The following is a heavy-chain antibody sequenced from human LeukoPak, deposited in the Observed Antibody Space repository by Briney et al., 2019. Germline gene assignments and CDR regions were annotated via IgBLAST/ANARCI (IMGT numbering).Heavy chain of an antibody. CDR1: GGSISSYF. J-gene: IGHJ2*01. CDR2: IYYSGST. V-gene: IGHV4-59*01. D-gene: IGHD3-22*01. CDR3: ARTYYYDSSGYYYVYFDL. Sequence: SETLSLTCTVSGGSISSYFWSWIRQPPGKGLEWIGYIYYSGSTNSNPPLKSPVSISVDTSKSQFSLKLSSVTAADTAVYYCARTYYYDSSGYYYVYFDLWGRGTLVTVSS.